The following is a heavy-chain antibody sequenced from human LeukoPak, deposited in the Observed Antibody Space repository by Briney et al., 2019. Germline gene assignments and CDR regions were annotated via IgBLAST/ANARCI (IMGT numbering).Heavy chain of an antibody. D-gene: IGHD1-7*01. Sequence: GGSLRLSCAASGLTFSSYAMSWVRQAPGKGLEWVSGISGSGATIYYADSVKGRFTIFRDNSKNTLYLQMNSLRAEDTAVYYCAKYWNYVSPKPPYYFDYWGQGTLVTVSS. CDR3: AKYWNYVSPKPPYYFDY. J-gene: IGHJ4*02. CDR2: ISGSGATI. CDR1: GLTFSSYA. V-gene: IGHV3-23*01.